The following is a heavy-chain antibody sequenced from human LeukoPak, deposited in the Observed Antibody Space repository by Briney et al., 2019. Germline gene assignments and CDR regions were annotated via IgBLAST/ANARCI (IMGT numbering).Heavy chain of an antibody. CDR3: AREPEVRYFDWLLQSDSAFDM. Sequence: ASEKLSFTASGYSFTINCRHWGRQAPGHRRERMGRINPNSGGRNYAQKHPGRSTMTRDTSISTTYMQLSRLRSDDTPVYYCAREPEVRYFDWLLQSDSAFDMWGQGTMVTVSS. J-gene: IGHJ3*02. CDR1: GYSFTINC. V-gene: IGHV1-2*06. CDR2: INPNSGGR. D-gene: IGHD3-9*01.